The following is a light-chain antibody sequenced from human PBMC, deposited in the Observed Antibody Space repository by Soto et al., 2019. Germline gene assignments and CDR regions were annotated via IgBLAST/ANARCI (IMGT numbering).Light chain of an antibody. J-gene: IGKJ1*01. CDR2: LGS. CDR1: QSLLHSNGYNY. V-gene: IGKV2-28*01. CDR3: MQPLQTPRT. Sequence: IVMTQSPLSLPVTPGEPASSSCRSSQSLLHSNGYNYLDWYLQKPGQSPHLLIYLGSNRSSGVPDRFSGSGSGTDFTLKISRVEAEDVGVYYCMQPLQTPRTFGQGTKV.